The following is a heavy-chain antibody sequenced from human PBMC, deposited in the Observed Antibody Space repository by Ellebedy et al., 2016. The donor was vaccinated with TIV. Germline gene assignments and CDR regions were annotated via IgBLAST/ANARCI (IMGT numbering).Heavy chain of an antibody. J-gene: IGHJ4*02. D-gene: IGHD3-22*01. CDR2: ISSSGVST. V-gene: IGHV3-23*01. Sequence: GWSLRLSCAASGFTFRNFAMTWVRQAPGKGLEWVSSISSSGVSTDYADSVRGRVTISRDNSKNTLYLQMNSLRADDSAVYYCAKLDSSGYYYGRFDYWGQGTLVTVSS. CDR3: AKLDSSGYYYGRFDY. CDR1: GFTFRNFA.